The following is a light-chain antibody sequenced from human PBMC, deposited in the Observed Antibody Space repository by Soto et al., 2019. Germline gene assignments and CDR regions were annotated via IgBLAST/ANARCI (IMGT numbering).Light chain of an antibody. CDR2: SNS. V-gene: IGLV1-47*02. Sequence: QSALTQAPSASGTPGQRITISCSGSSFNIGSNYVFWYQQLPGTAPKLLIQSNSERPSGVPDRFSGSKSGTSASLAISGLRSEDEADYHCATWDDRLSGLVFGGGTKLTVL. CDR3: ATWDDRLSGLV. J-gene: IGLJ3*02. CDR1: SFNIGSNY.